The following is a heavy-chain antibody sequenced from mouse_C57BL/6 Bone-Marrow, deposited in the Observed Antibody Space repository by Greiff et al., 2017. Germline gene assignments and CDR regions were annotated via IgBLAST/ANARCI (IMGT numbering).Heavy chain of an antibody. CDR2: IRNKANGYTT. D-gene: IGHD2-10*01. J-gene: IGHJ4*01. Sequence: EVKLMESGGGLVQPGGSLSLSCAASGFTFTDYYMSWVRQPPGKALEWLGFIRNKANGYTTEYSASVKGRFTISRNNSQGILYLQMNALRAEDSATYYGARYSTYWVLYAMDYGGQGTSVTVSS. CDR3: ARYSTYWVLYAMDY. CDR1: GFTFTDYY. V-gene: IGHV7-3*01.